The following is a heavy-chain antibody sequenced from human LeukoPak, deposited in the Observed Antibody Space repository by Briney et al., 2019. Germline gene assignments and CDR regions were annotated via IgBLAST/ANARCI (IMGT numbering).Heavy chain of an antibody. V-gene: IGHV4-59*08. D-gene: IGHD2-15*01. Sequence: PSETLSLTCIVSGGSISGYYRSWIRQPPGKGLEWIGYIYHSGSTNYNPSLKSRVTISLDTSKNQFSLSLSSVTAADTAVYYCARHRCSGGSCYSFEYNWFDPWGQGTLVTVSS. J-gene: IGHJ5*02. CDR1: GGSISGYY. CDR3: ARHRCSGGSCYSFEYNWFDP. CDR2: IYHSGST.